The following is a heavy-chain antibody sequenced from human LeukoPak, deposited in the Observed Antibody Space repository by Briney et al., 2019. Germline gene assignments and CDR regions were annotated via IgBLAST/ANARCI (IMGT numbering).Heavy chain of an antibody. J-gene: IGHJ4*02. D-gene: IGHD4-23*01. V-gene: IGHV3-23*01. CDR1: GFAFSSYA. CDR2: ISGSGGST. CDR3: AKGPPYGGNPPGGSF. Sequence: PGGSLRLSCAASGFAFSSYAMSWVRQAPGKGLEWVSAISGSGGSTYYADSVKGRFAISRDNSKNTLYLQMNSLRAEDTAVYYCAKGPPYGGNPPGGSFWGQGTLVTVSS.